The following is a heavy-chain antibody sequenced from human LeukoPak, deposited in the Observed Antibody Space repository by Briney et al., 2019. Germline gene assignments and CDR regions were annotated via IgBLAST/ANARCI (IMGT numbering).Heavy chain of an antibody. CDR3: ARDQGTSVTAMVEGHFDY. CDR2: IWYDGSNR. CDR1: GFTFSGNG. Sequence: GRSLRLSCAASGFTFSGNGMHWVRQAPGKGLEWVAIIWYDGSNRYYADSVKGRFTISRDNSKNTLFLQMNSLTAEDTAVYYCARDQGTSVTAMVEGHFDYWGPGTLVTVSS. J-gene: IGHJ4*02. V-gene: IGHV3-33*01. D-gene: IGHD4-17*01.